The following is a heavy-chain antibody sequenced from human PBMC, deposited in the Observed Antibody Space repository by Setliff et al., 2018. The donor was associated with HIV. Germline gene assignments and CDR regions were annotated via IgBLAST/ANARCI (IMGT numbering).Heavy chain of an antibody. CDR2: IIPMLGIT. V-gene: IGHV1-69*10. Sequence: SVKVSCKASGGSLRSYVINWARQAPGQGLEWMGGIIPMLGITNYAQNFQGRLAITADKSTTVSYMELSSLRSEDTAFYFCATSTIAAAGASRADLDPWGQGTLVTVS. CDR1: GGSLRSYV. CDR3: ATSTIAAAGASRADLDP. D-gene: IGHD6-13*01. J-gene: IGHJ5*02.